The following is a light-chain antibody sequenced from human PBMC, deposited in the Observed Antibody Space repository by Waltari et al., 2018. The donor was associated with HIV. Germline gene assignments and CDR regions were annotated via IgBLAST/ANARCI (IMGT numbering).Light chain of an antibody. V-gene: IGKV3-11*01. CDR2: DAS. J-gene: IGKJ4*01. CDR1: QSVGMY. CDR3: RQRSNWPPLT. Sequence: EIVLTQSPATLFLSPGERATLSCRASQSVGMYLAWYQQKPGQAPRLLIDDASNRATGIPARFSGSGSGTDFTLTISSLQPEDFAVYYCRQRSNWPPLTFGGGTKVGIK.